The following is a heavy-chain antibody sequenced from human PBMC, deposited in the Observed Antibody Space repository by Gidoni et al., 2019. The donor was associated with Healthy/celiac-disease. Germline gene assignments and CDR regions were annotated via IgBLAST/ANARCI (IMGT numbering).Heavy chain of an antibody. D-gene: IGHD2-2*01. CDR1: GGSFSGYY. CDR2: INHSGST. CDR3: ARRGGYCSSTSCPGYMDV. V-gene: IGHV4-34*01. J-gene: IGHJ6*03. Sequence: QVQLQQWGAGLLKPSETLSLTCAVYGGSFSGYYWSWIRQPPGKGLEWIGEINHSGSTNYNPSLKSRVTISVDTSKNQFSLKLSSVTAADTAVYYCARRGGYCSSTSCPGYMDVWGKGTTVTVSS.